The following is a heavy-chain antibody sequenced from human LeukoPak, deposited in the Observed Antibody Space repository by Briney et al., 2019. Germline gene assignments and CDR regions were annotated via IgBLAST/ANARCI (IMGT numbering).Heavy chain of an antibody. CDR2: ISSSSSYI. D-gene: IGHD1-20*01. J-gene: IGHJ3*02. Sequence: GGTLRLSCAASGFTFSAYGMSWVRQAPGKGLEWVSSISSSSSYIYHADSVKGRFTISRDNAKNSLYLQMNSLRAEDTAVYYCARDEYNWNVDAFDIWGQGTVVTVSS. CDR1: GFTFSAYG. V-gene: IGHV3-21*01. CDR3: ARDEYNWNVDAFDI.